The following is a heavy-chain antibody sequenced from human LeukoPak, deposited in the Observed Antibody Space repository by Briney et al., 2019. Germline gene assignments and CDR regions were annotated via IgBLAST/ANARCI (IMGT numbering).Heavy chain of an antibody. CDR3: ARAILGYYGSGSDLGYYYYYMDV. CDR1: GGSISSYY. Sequence: KSSETLSLTCSVSGGSISSYYWSWIRQPPGKGLEWIGYIYNRGSTNYNPSLKSRVTISVDTSKKQFSLKLSSVTAADTAVYYCARAILGYYGSGSDLGYYYYYMDVWGKGTTVTITS. J-gene: IGHJ6*03. V-gene: IGHV4-59*01. D-gene: IGHD3-10*01. CDR2: IYNRGST.